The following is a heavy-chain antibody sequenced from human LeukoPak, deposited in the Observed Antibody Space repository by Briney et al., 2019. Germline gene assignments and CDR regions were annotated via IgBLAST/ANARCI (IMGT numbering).Heavy chain of an antibody. Sequence: PGGSLRLSCAASGFTFSSYGMHWVRQAPGKGLEWVAVIWYDGSNKYYADSVKGRFTISRDNSKNTLYLQMNSLRAEDTAVYYCARDRGIVTIFGVVIPNYYYGMDVWGQGTTVTVSS. V-gene: IGHV3-33*08. J-gene: IGHJ6*02. CDR3: ARDRGIVTIFGVVIPNYYYGMDV. D-gene: IGHD3-3*01. CDR2: IWYDGSNK. CDR1: GFTFSSYG.